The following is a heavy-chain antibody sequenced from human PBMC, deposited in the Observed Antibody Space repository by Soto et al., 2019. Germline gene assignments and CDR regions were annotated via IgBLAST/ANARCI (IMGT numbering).Heavy chain of an antibody. CDR2: INAGNGNT. V-gene: IGHV1-3*01. D-gene: IGHD5-12*01. CDR3: ARDIVATTTYYYHDGMDV. Sequence: ASVKVSCKASGYTFTSYAMHWVRQAPGQRLEWMGWINAGNGNTKYSQKFQGRVTITRDTSASTAYMELSSLRSEDTAVYYCARDIVATTTYYYHDGMDVSAQGSTDTVSS. J-gene: IGHJ6*02. CDR1: GYTFTSYA.